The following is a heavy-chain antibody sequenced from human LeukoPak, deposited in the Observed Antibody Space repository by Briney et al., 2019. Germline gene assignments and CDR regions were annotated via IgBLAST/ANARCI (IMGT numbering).Heavy chain of an antibody. D-gene: IGHD1-26*01. Sequence: PSETLSLTCSVSGDSISSGYYWGWIRQPPGKGLEWIGSIYHSGSTYYNPSLKSRVTISVDTSKNQFSLKLSSVTAADTAVYYCARGAVYGSYNPEFDYWGQGTLVTVSS. CDR3: ARGAVYGSYNPEFDY. CDR2: IYHSGST. CDR1: GDSISSGYY. J-gene: IGHJ4*02. V-gene: IGHV4-38-2*02.